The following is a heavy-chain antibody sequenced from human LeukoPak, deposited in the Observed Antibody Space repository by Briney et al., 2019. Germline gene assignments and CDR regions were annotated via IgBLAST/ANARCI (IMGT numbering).Heavy chain of an antibody. J-gene: IGHJ5*02. CDR2: IYTSGST. V-gene: IGHV4-61*02. Sequence: PSETLSLTCTVSGGSISSGSYYWSWIRQPAGKGLEWIGRIYTSGSTNYNPSLKSRVTMSVDTSKNQFSLKLSSVTAADTAVYYCARDLGTQGAPYDIGSRFDPWGQGTLVTVSS. D-gene: IGHD3-9*01. CDR1: GGSISSGSYY. CDR3: ARDLGTQGAPYDIGSRFDP.